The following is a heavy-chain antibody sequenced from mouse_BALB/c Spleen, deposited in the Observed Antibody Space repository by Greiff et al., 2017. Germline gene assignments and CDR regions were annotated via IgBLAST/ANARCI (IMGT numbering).Heavy chain of an antibody. Sequence: DVQLQESGPGLVKPSQSLSLTCTVTGYSITSDYAWNWIRQFPGNKLEWMGYISYSGSTSYNPSLKSRISITRDTSKNQFFLQLNSVTTEDTATYYCAKGVITDFDYWGQGTTLTVSS. CDR3: AKGVITDFDY. J-gene: IGHJ2*01. V-gene: IGHV3-2*02. CDR2: ISYSGST. D-gene: IGHD2-4*01. CDR1: GYSITSDYA.